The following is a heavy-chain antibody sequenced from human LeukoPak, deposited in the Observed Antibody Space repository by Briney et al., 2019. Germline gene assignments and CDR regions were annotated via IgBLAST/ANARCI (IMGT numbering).Heavy chain of an antibody. CDR2: INAGNANT. J-gene: IGHJ4*02. D-gene: IGHD2-21*02. CDR3: ARVALRDCGGDCYSLGY. CDR1: GYIFTNYA. Sequence: ASVKVSCKASGYIFTNYAVHWVRQAPGQRPEWMGWINAGNANTKYSQTFEGRVTITRDTSASTIYMELSSLGSEDTAMYYCARVALRDCGGDCYSLGYWGQGTLVTVSS. V-gene: IGHV1-3*01.